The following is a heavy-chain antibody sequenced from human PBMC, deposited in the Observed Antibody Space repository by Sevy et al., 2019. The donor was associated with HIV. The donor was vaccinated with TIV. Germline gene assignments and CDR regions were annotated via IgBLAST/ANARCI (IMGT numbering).Heavy chain of an antibody. V-gene: IGHV3-30-3*01. Sequence: GGSLRLSCAASGFTFSSYAMHWVRQAPGKGLEWVAVISYDGSNKYYADSVKGRFTISRDNSKNTLYLQMNSLRAEDTAVYYCASDWYYYDSSGSPLQSDGYNWFDPWGQGTLVTVSS. CDR1: GFTFSSYA. D-gene: IGHD3-22*01. CDR2: ISYDGSNK. J-gene: IGHJ5*02. CDR3: ASDWYYYDSSGSPLQSDGYNWFDP.